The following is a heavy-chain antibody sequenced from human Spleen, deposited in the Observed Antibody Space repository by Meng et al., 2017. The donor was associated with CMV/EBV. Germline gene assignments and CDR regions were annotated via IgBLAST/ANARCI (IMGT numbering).Heavy chain of an antibody. V-gene: IGHV4-39*07. Sequence: GSLRLSCTVSGGSISSSSYYWGWIRQPPGKGLEWIGSIYYSGSTYFNRSLKSRVTISVDTSKNQFSLKLSSVTAADTAVYYCAIFELGYCSSTSCYTGGWFDPWGQGTLVTVSS. CDR2: IYYSGST. D-gene: IGHD2-2*02. J-gene: IGHJ5*02. CDR1: GGSISSSSYY. CDR3: AIFELGYCSSTSCYTGGWFDP.